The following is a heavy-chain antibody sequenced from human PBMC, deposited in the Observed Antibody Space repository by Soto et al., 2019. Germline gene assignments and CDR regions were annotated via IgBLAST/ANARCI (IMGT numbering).Heavy chain of an antibody. J-gene: IGHJ4*02. CDR2: VYYRGRS. V-gene: IGHV4-39*01. D-gene: IGHD4-17*01. CDR3: VSQRTTVPPQAYFDY. Sequence: SETLSLTCTVSGGSVTNSSYYWGWIRQSPGKGLEWIGSVYYRGRSYSKSSVKSRVTISVDTSKNRFSLSLNSVTASDTAVYCCVSQRTTVPPQAYFDYWGPGARVIVSS. CDR1: GGSVTNSSYY.